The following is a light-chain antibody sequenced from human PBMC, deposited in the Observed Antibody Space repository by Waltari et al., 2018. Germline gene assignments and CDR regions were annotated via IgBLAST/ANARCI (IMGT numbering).Light chain of an antibody. V-gene: IGLV3-21*04. CDR1: NLGRKS. CDR2: YDS. Sequence: SYVLTQPPSVSVAPGKTARITCGGNNLGRKSVHWYQQKAGRAPVLVIHYDSGRPTGIPERFSGSTSGDTATLSISRVEAGDEADYFCQVWDYIQGVFGGGTKLTVL. J-gene: IGLJ3*02. CDR3: QVWDYIQGV.